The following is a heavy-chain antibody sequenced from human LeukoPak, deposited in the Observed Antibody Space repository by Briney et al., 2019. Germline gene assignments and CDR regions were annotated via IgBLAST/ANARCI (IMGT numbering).Heavy chain of an antibody. Sequence: GGSLRLSCAASGFTFSDHSMNWVRQAPGKGLEWVSYISGSSNYIYYADSVKGRFTISRDNAKNSVHLQMNSLRAEDTAVYYCAREPSGWYLDYWGQGTLVTVSS. V-gene: IGHV3-21*01. CDR3: AREPSGWYLDY. D-gene: IGHD6-19*01. CDR1: GFTFSDHS. J-gene: IGHJ4*02. CDR2: ISGSSNYI.